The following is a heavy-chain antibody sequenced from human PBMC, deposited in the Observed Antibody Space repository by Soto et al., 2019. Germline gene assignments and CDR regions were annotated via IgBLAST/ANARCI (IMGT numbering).Heavy chain of an antibody. CDR2: ISSSSSYI. CDR3: ARTGYCSSTSCQFGAFDI. V-gene: IGHV3-21*01. J-gene: IGHJ3*02. CDR1: GFTFSSYS. D-gene: IGHD2-2*01. Sequence: GGSLRLSCAASGFTFSSYSMNWVRQAPGKGLEWVSSISSSSSYIYYADSVKGRFTISRDNAKNSLYLQMNSLRAEDTAVYYCARTGYCSSTSCQFGAFDIWGQGTMVTVSS.